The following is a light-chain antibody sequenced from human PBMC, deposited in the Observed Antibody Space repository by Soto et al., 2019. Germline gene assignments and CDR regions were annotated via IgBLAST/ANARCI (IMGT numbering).Light chain of an antibody. CDR3: LLFYGDGVV. V-gene: IGLV7-43*01. J-gene: IGLJ2*01. CDR1: TGAVTSGYY. Sequence: QTVVTQEPSLTVSPGGTVTLTCASSTGAVTSGYYPNWFQQKPGQPPRALIYSTTYKHSWTPARFSGSLLGGRSALTLSGVQPEDEADYYCLLFYGDGVVFGGGTKVTVL. CDR2: STT.